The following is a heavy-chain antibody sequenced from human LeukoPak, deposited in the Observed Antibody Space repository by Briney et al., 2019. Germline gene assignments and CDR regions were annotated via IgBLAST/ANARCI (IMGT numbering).Heavy chain of an antibody. CDR3: AKDIGPPHYYDSSGYSTYYGMDV. CDR2: ISYDGSNK. CDR1: GFTFSSYA. D-gene: IGHD3-22*01. Sequence: GGSLRLSCAASGFTFSSYAMHWVRQAPGKGLEWVAVISYDGSNKYYADSVKGRFTISRDNSKNTLYLQMNSLRAEDTAVYYCAKDIGPPHYYDSSGYSTYYGMDVWGQGTTVTVSS. J-gene: IGHJ6*02. V-gene: IGHV3-30*01.